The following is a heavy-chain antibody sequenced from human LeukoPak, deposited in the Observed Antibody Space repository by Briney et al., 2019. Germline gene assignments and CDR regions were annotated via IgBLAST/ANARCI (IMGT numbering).Heavy chain of an antibody. J-gene: IGHJ4*02. D-gene: IGHD6-19*01. V-gene: IGHV3-74*01. CDR1: GFNFSSYW. Sequence: GGSLRLSCAASGFNFSSYWMHWVRQAPGKGLVWISRINYDGTTTSYADSVKGRFTISRDNAKNSLYLQMNSLRAEDTAVYYCATPSGYSSGWYPFDYWGQGTLVTVSS. CDR2: INYDGTTT. CDR3: ATPSGYSSGWYPFDY.